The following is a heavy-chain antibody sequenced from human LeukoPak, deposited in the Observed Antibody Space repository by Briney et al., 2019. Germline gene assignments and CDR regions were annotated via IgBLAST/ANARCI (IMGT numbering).Heavy chain of an antibody. Sequence: SETLSLTCTVSGASITGHFWNWIRQSPGKGLEWIGYVYYTGGTVYNSSLESRVTISIDTSRTQFSLRLTSVTAADTAVYYCTRDPERGDGYAFGIWGQGTMVTVSS. CDR3: TRDPERGDGYAFGI. J-gene: IGHJ3*02. D-gene: IGHD5-24*01. CDR1: GASITGHF. V-gene: IGHV4-59*11. CDR2: VYYTGGT.